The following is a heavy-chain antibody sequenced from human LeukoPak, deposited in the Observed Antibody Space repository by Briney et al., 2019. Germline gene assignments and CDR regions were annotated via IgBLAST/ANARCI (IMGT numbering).Heavy chain of an antibody. J-gene: IGHJ6*03. CDR3: VRELRDEERHYGYYYMDV. V-gene: IGHV4-59*08. CDR2: INYSGST. CDR1: GGSISSHY. D-gene: IGHD3-10*01. Sequence: PSGTLSLTCTVSGGSISSHYWSWIRQPPGKGLEWIGYINYSGSTNYNPSLKSRVTISVDTSKNQFSLKLTSVTAAGTAVYYCVRELRDEERHYGYYYMDVWGKGTTVTVSS.